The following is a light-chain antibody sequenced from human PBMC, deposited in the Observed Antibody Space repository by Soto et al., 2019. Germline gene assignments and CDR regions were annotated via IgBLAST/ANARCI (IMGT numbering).Light chain of an antibody. V-gene: IGKV1-16*01. CDR1: HDVTHY. CDR2: DAS. CDR3: QQYGSSPS. Sequence: DIQMTQSPSSVSASVGDRVTITFRASHDVTHYVNWFQHKPGKAPKLLIYDASTLESGVPTRFSGSGSGTDFTLTISRLEPEDFAVYYCQQYGSSPSFGPGTKVDIK. J-gene: IGKJ3*01.